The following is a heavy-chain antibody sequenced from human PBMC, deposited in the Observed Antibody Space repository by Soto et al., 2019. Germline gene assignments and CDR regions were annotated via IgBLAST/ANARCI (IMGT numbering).Heavy chain of an antibody. Sequence: XGSLGLSCAARGFTVSNYSMHWVRQAPGKGLEWVAVISYDGSDKYNANSVKGRFTISRDNSKNTLYLQMNSLRAEDTAVYYCARDTGNNGYNYYYFGMDVWAQRTTVTVSS. CDR1: GFTVSNYS. CDR2: ISYDGSDK. J-gene: IGHJ6*02. CDR3: ARDTGNNGYNYYYFGMDV. D-gene: IGHD5-18*01. V-gene: IGHV3-30-3*01.